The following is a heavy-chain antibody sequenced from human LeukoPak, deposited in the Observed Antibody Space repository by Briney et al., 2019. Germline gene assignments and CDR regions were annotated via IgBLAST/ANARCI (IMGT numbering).Heavy chain of an antibody. J-gene: IGHJ4*02. CDR2: IYYSGSS. Sequence: AETLSLTCTVSGGSISSSSYYWGWIRQPPGKGLEWIGSIYYSGSSYYNPYLKSRVIISVDTSKNQFSLKLSSVTAADTAVYYCARHVGSGSYFDYWGQGTLVTVSS. CDR1: GGSISSSSYY. D-gene: IGHD3-22*01. V-gene: IGHV4-39*01. CDR3: ARHVGSGSYFDY.